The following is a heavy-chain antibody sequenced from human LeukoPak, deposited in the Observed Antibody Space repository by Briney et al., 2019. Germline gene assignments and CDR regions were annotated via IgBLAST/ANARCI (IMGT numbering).Heavy chain of an antibody. V-gene: IGHV4-30-4*01. CDR2: IYSGGNT. Sequence: SETLSLTCSVSGASLSSRDYYWSWIRQPSGGGLEWIGYIYSGGNTYYNPSLESRVTMSVDTSKNQLYLKLNSVTAADTAVYYCARDRDNYDSKYYFDYWGQGTLVTVSS. J-gene: IGHJ4*02. CDR3: ARDRDNYDSKYYFDY. D-gene: IGHD3-22*01. CDR1: GASLSSRDYY.